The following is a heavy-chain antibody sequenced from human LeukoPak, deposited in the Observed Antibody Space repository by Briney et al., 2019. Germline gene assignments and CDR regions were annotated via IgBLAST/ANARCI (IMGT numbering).Heavy chain of an antibody. V-gene: IGHV4-34*01. CDR3: AVGTGFDY. J-gene: IGHJ4*02. D-gene: IGHD7-27*01. CDR1: GGSFSGYY. CDR2: INHSGST. Sequence: SETLSLTCAVYGGSFSGYYWSWIRQPPGKGLEWIGEINHSGSTNYNPSLKSRVTISVDTSKNQFSLKLSSVTAADTAVYYCAVGTGFDYWGQGTLVTVSS.